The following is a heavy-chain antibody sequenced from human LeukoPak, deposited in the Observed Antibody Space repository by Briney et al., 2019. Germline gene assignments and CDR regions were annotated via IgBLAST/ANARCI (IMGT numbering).Heavy chain of an antibody. V-gene: IGHV3-21*01. J-gene: IGHJ4*02. CDR2: ISSSSSYI. Sequence: GGSLRLSCAASGFTFSSYAMHWVRQAPGKGLEWVSSISSSSSYIYYADSVKGRFTISRDNAKNSLYLQMNSLRAEDTAVYYCASSLGAMVRGVIIYWGQGTLVTVSS. CDR1: GFTFSSYA. CDR3: ASSLGAMVRGVIIY. D-gene: IGHD3-10*01.